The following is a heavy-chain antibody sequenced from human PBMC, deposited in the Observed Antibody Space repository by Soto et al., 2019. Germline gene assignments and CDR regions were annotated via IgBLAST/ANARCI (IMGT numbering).Heavy chain of an antibody. Sequence: VSVKVSCKASGYTFNSYYMHWVRQAPGQGLEWMGIINPSGGSAIYAQKFQGRVTMTRDTSTSTVYMELSSLRSEDTAVYYCARSSMGTYYDFWSGYSNWFDPWGQGTLVTVSS. V-gene: IGHV1-46*02. J-gene: IGHJ5*02. CDR2: INPSGGSA. CDR3: ARSSMGTYYDFWSGYSNWFDP. CDR1: GYTFNSYY. D-gene: IGHD3-3*01.